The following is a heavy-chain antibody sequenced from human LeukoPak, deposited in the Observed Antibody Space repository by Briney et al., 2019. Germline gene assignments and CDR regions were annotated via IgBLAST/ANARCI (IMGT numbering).Heavy chain of an antibody. J-gene: IGHJ3*02. D-gene: IGHD3-10*01. Sequence: SETLSLTCTVSGGSISSYYWSWIRQPPGKGLEWIGEINHSGSTNYNPSLKSRVTISVDTSKNQFSLKLSSVTAADTAVYYCARGYGSGSYLNDAFDIWGQGTMVTVSS. CDR3: ARGYGSGSYLNDAFDI. V-gene: IGHV4-34*01. CDR1: GGSISSYY. CDR2: INHSGST.